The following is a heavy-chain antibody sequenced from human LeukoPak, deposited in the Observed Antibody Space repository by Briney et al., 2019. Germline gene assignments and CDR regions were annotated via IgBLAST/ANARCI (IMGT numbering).Heavy chain of an antibody. V-gene: IGHV3-33*01. CDR1: GFSFSSYG. D-gene: IGHD3-22*01. CDR2: IWYDGGNK. J-gene: IGHJ4*01. CDR3: ARDIGYYDSSAYSLDY. Sequence: PGGSLRLSCAASGFSFSSYGMHWVRQAPGKGLEWVAVIWYDGGNKYYADSVKGRFTISRDTSRNTLYLQMNSLRAEDTAVYYCARDIGYYDSSAYSLDYCGHGTLVTVSS.